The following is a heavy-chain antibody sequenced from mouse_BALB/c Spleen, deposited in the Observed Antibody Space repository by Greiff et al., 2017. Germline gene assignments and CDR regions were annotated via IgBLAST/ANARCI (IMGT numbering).Heavy chain of an antibody. D-gene: IGHD4-1*01. CDR2: ILPGSGST. V-gene: IGHV1-9*01. CDR3: ARNWDAYYFDY. J-gene: IGHJ2*01. CDR1: GYTFSSYW. Sequence: QVQLKQSGAELMKPGASVKISCKATGYTFSSYWIEWVKQRPGHGLEWIGEILPGSGSTNYNEKFKGKATFTADTSSNTAYMQLSSLTSEDSAVYYCARNWDAYYFDYWGQGTTLTVSS.